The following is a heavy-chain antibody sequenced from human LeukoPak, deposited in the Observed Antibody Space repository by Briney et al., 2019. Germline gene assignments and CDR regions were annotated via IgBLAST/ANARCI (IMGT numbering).Heavy chain of an antibody. CDR3: ASSIRGTAWLNR. J-gene: IGHJ4*02. V-gene: IGHV4-34*01. CDR2: INHSGST. Sequence: SETLSLTCAVYGGSSSGYYWSWIRQPPGKGLEWIGEINHSGSTNYNPPLKSRVSISVDTSKNQFSLKLSSVTAADTAVYYCASSIRGTAWLNRWGQGTLVTVSS. CDR1: GGSSSGYY. D-gene: IGHD3-10*01.